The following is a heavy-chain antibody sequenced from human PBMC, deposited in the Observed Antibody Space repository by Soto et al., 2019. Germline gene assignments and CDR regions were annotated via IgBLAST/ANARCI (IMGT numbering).Heavy chain of an antibody. Sequence: ASVKVSCKASGYTFTSYGISWVRQAPGQGLEWMGWISAYNGNTNYAQKLQGRVTMTTDTSTSTAYMELRSLRSNDTAVYYCARADYDSSGYRPPDYWGQGTLVTVSS. J-gene: IGHJ4*02. V-gene: IGHV1-18*01. D-gene: IGHD3-22*01. CDR2: ISAYNGNT. CDR3: ARADYDSSGYRPPDY. CDR1: GYTFTSYG.